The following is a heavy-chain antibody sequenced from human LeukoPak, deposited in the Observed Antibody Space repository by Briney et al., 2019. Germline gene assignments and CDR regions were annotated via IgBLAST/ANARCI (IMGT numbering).Heavy chain of an antibody. D-gene: IGHD4-17*01. Sequence: GGSLRLSCAASGFTFSNYDMHWVRQAPGKGLEWVAVISYEGNNKYYAASVKGRFTISRDNSKNTLYVQMNSLRAEDTAVYYCAKSVTSVTTASLDYWGQGTLVTVSS. CDR3: AKSVTSVTTASLDY. V-gene: IGHV3-30*18. J-gene: IGHJ4*02. CDR1: GFTFSNYD. CDR2: ISYEGNNK.